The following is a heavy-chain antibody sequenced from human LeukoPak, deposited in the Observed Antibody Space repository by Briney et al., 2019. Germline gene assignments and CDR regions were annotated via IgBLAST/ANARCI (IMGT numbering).Heavy chain of an antibody. J-gene: IGHJ3*02. V-gene: IGHV4-59*01. CDR1: SGSISNYF. D-gene: IGHD3-22*01. CDR3: AREGYYDSSGFSIDAFDI. CDR2: IYYNGNT. Sequence: PSETLSLTCTVSSGSISNYFWSWIRQPPGQGLEWLGYIYYNGNTNYNPSLKSRVTISVDTSKNHFSLKLTSVTAADTAVYYCAREGYYDSSGFSIDAFDIWGQGTMVTVSS.